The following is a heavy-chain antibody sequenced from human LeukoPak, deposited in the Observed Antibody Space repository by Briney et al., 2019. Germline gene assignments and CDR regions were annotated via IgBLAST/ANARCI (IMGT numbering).Heavy chain of an antibody. D-gene: IGHD6-13*01. V-gene: IGHV1-2*02. Sequence: ASVKVSCKASGYTFTSYGISWVRQAPGQGLEWMGWINPKSGGTNYAQKFQGRVTLTRDTSINTAYMEMSRLRFDDTAVYYCAREAGSFSSWGQGTLVTVSS. CDR2: INPKSGGT. CDR1: GYTFTSYG. J-gene: IGHJ5*02. CDR3: AREAGSFSS.